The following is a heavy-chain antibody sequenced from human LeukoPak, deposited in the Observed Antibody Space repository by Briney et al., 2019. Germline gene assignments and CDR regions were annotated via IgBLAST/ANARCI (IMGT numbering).Heavy chain of an antibody. J-gene: IGHJ3*02. V-gene: IGHV3-23*01. CDR2: ISGSSGST. CDR1: GFTFSSYA. D-gene: IGHD6-13*01. CDR3: AKDRIRYSSTSGAFDI. Sequence: QPGGSLRLSCAASGFTFSSYAMSWVRQAPGKGLEWVSAISGSSGSTYYADSVKGRFTISRDNSKNTVYLQMNSLRAEDTAVYYCAKDRIRYSSTSGAFDIWGRGTMVTVSS.